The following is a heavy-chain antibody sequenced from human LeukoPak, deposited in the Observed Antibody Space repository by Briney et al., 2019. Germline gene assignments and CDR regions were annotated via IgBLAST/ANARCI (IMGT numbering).Heavy chain of an antibody. CDR1: GFTFSSYS. Sequence: PGRSLRLSCEASGFTFSSYSMNWVRQAPGKGLEWVSSISSTSSFIYYADSVKGRFTVSRDNAKNSLYLQMNSLRAEDTAMYYCSRVRYDYWGQGTLVTVSS. CDR3: SRVRYDY. J-gene: IGHJ4*02. CDR2: ISSTSSFI. V-gene: IGHV3-21*01.